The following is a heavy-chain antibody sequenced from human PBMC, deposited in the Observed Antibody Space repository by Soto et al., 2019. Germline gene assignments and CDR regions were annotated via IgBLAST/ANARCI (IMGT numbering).Heavy chain of an antibody. CDR2: MNPNSGNT. V-gene: IGHV1-8*01. CDR1: GYTFTSYD. CDR3: ARPYDYIWGSPWAQDNWFDP. Sequence: ASVKVSCKASGYTFTSYDINWVRQATGQGLEWMGWMNPNSGNTGYAQKFQGRVTMTRNTSISTAYMELSSLRSEDTAVYYCARPYDYIWGSPWAQDNWFDPWGQGTLVTVSS. J-gene: IGHJ5*02. D-gene: IGHD3-16*01.